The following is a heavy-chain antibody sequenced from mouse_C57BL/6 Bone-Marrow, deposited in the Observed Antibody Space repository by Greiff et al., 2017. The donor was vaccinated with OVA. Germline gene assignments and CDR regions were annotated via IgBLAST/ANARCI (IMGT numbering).Heavy chain of an antibody. CDR1: GYTFTRYG. CDR3: ARGPHYYGSSSWFAY. CDR2: IYPRSGNT. D-gene: IGHD1-1*01. J-gene: IGHJ3*01. V-gene: IGHV1-81*01. Sequence: QVQLKESGAELARPGASVPLSCKASGYTFTRYGISWVKQRTGQGLEWIGEIYPRSGNTYYNEKFKGKATLTADKSSSTAYMELRSLTSEDSAVYFCARGPHYYGSSSWFAYWGQGTLVTVSA.